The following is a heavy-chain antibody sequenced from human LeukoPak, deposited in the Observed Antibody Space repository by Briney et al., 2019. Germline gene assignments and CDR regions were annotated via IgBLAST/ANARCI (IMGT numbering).Heavy chain of an antibody. V-gene: IGHV3-48*02. CDR1: GFTFSTYT. J-gene: IGHJ4*02. D-gene: IGHD5-18*01. Sequence: QTGGSLRLSCAASGFTFSTYTMNWVRQAPGKGLEWVSTVSDSSDVHYSDSVKGRFTISRDNARNSLYLQMNSLRDEDTAVYYCARDGLHTAHFDYWGQGTLVTVSS. CDR3: ARDGLHTAHFDY. CDR2: VSDSSDV.